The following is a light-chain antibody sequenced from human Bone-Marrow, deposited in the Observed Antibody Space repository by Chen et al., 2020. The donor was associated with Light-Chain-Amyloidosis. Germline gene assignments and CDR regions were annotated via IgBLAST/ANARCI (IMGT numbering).Light chain of an antibody. Sequence: SYELTQPPSVSVSPGQTASITRSGDKLGDKYACWYQQKPGQSPVLVIYQDSKRPSGIPERFSGSNSGNTATLTISGTQAMDEADYYCQAWDSSTAWDVVFGGGTKLTVL. CDR3: QAWDSSTAWDVV. J-gene: IGLJ2*01. CDR1: KLGDKY. V-gene: IGLV3-1*01. CDR2: QDS.